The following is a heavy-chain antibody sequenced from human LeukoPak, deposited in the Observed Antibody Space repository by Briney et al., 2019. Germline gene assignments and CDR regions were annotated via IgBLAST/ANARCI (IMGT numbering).Heavy chain of an antibody. J-gene: IGHJ4*02. CDR1: GFSFSRFA. Sequence: GGSLRLSCAASGFSFSRFAMSWVRQAPGKGLEWVSAISDSGGRMNYADSVKGRFTISRDNSKNTLYLQMNSLRAEDTAVYYCAKKTWDSSAWYFFDYWGQGTLVTVSS. CDR2: ISDSGGRM. CDR3: AKKTWDSSAWYFFDY. D-gene: IGHD3-22*01. V-gene: IGHV3-23*01.